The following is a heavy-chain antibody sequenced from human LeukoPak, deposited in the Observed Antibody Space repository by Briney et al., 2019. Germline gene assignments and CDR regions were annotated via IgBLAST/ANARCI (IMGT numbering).Heavy chain of an antibody. CDR3: AKDVDTSGYYAFAD. CDR1: GFTFSNSA. D-gene: IGHD3-22*01. CDR2: LSGSGTTT. Sequence: GGSLRLSCAASGFTFSNSAMSWVRQAPGKGLEWVSTLSGSGTTTYYADSVKGRFTISRDSSKNTLYLQMNSLRAEDTAVYYCAKDVDTSGYYAFADWGQGTLVTVSS. J-gene: IGHJ4*02. V-gene: IGHV3-23*01.